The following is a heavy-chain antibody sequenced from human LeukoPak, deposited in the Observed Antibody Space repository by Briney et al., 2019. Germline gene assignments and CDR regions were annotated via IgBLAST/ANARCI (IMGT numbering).Heavy chain of an antibody. CDR3: ARGGSYLSAFDI. D-gene: IGHD1-26*01. J-gene: IGHJ3*02. V-gene: IGHV3-53*01. CDR1: EFSVGSNY. Sequence: GGSLRLSCAASEFSVGSNYMSWVRQAPGKGLEWVSIIYGGGSVFYADSVKGRFTISRDNSKNTLYLQMNSLGGEDTAVYYCARGGSYLSAFDIWGQGTMVTVSS. CDR2: IYGGGSV.